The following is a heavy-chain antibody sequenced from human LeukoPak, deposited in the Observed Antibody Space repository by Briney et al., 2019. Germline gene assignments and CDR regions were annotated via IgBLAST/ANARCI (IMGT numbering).Heavy chain of an antibody. D-gene: IGHD1-7*01. J-gene: IGHJ1*01. CDR3: ARDYTLTLGTTTYFQH. CDR1: GYIFDIYA. Sequence: ASVKVSCKASGYIFDIYALIWVRQAPGQGLELMGWINTNTGNPTYAQGFTGRFVFSLDTSVSTAYLQISSLKAEDTAVYYCARDYTLTLGTTTYFQHWGQGTLVTVSS. V-gene: IGHV7-4-1*02. CDR2: INTNTGNP.